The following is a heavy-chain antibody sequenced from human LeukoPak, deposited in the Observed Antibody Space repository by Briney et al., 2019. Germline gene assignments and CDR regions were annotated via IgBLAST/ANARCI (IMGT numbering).Heavy chain of an antibody. CDR1: GGSISSYY. V-gene: IGHV4-59*08. J-gene: IGHJ5*02. CDR3: ARHGALGYCSGTSCPNWFDP. CDR2: IYYSGST. D-gene: IGHD2-2*01. Sequence: SETLPLTCTVSGGSISSYYWSWIRQPPGKGLEWIGYIYYSGSTNYNPSLKSRVTISVDTSKNQFSLKLSSVTAADTAVYYCARHGALGYCSGTSCPNWFDPWGQGTLVTVSS.